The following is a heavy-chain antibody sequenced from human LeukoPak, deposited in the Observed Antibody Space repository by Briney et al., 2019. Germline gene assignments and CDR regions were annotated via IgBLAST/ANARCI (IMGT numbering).Heavy chain of an antibody. V-gene: IGHV3-74*01. Sequence: GGSPRLSCETAGFTLTSYVMHSVPRTPGEGRVWVSRFSTAGIISYADSVKGRFTISRDNAKNTLILQMKSLRVEETGVYYCARDWVYKINHWGRGTLVTVSS. CDR1: GFTLTSYV. CDR2: FSTAGII. D-gene: IGHD5-24*01. J-gene: IGHJ5*02. CDR3: ARDWVYKINH.